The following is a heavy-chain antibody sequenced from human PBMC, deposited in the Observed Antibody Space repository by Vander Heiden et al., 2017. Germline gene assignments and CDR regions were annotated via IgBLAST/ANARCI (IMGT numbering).Heavy chain of an antibody. CDR2: IYYSGST. CDR1: RCSISRGYYS. J-gene: IGHJ6*02. V-gene: IGHV4-31*03. CDR3: ARVSRYYYGMDV. Sequence: QVQLQESCPVLVKPSQTLSLPCTVSRCSISRGYYSWSWIRQHPGKGLEYIGYIYYSGSTIYNPSLESRLTISVDTSKNQFSLKLSSVTAADTALYYCARVSRYYYGMDVWGHGTTVTVSS.